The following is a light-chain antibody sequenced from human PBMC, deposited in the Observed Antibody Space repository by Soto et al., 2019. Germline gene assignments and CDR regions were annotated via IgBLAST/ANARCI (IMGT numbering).Light chain of an antibody. CDR2: DAS. V-gene: IGKV3-20*01. J-gene: IGKJ1*01. Sequence: EIVLTQSPGTLSLSPGERATLSCRASQSVSSSYLAWYQQKPGQAPRLLIYDASSRATGIPDRFSGSGSGTDITLTISRLEPEDFAVYYCQQYGSSQWTFGQGTKVEIK. CDR3: QQYGSSQWT. CDR1: QSVSSSY.